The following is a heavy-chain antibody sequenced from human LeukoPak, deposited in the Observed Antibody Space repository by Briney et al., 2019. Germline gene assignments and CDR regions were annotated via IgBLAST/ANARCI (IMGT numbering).Heavy chain of an antibody. CDR3: ARGYCTSTYCYRYFGL. Sequence: GGSLRLSCAASGFTVSSNYMSWVRQAPGKGLEWVSVIYSGGDIYYADSVKGRFTISRDNSKNTLYLQMSSLRAEDTAVYYCARGYCTSTYCYRYFGLWGRGTLVTVSS. CDR2: IYSGGDI. CDR1: GFTVSSNY. D-gene: IGHD2-2*02. J-gene: IGHJ2*01. V-gene: IGHV3-66*02.